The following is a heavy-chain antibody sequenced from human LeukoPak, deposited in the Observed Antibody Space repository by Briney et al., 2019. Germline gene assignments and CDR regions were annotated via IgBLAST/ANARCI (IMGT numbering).Heavy chain of an antibody. CDR3: ATKQWLAPPPDS. J-gene: IGHJ4*02. D-gene: IGHD6-19*01. Sequence: GGSLRLSCAASGFTFSKYWMLWVRQAPGKGLESVSRINTDGTVTTYADSVKGRFTVSKDNADNTMFLQMNSVRDEDTAVYYCATKQWLAPPPDSWGQGTPVTVSS. CDR2: INTDGTVT. CDR1: GFTFSKYW. V-gene: IGHV3-74*01.